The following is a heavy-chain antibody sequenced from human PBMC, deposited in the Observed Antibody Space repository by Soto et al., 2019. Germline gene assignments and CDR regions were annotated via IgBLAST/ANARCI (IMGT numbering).Heavy chain of an antibody. CDR1: GYSFTSYW. CDR2: IYPGDSDT. J-gene: IGHJ6*02. Sequence: CKGSGYSFTSYWIGWVRQMPGKGLEWMGIIYPGDSDTRYSPSFQGQVTISADKSISTAYLQWSSLKASDTAMYYCARPSATYDFWSGYYHYGMDVWGQGTTVTVSS. V-gene: IGHV5-51*01. CDR3: ARPSATYDFWSGYYHYGMDV. D-gene: IGHD3-3*01.